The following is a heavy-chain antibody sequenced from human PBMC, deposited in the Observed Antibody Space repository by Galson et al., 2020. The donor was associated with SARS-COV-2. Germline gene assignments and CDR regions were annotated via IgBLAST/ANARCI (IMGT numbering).Heavy chain of an antibody. Sequence: SQTLSLTCTVSVGPITTYYWSWIRQPAGRTLGWSGRIYSSGNANYNPSFKSRVTMSADTSKNQLSLRLNLVTAAGTAIYYCASDYGTDYWGHGTLGTVSS. J-gene: IGHJ4*01. V-gene: IGHV4-4*07. CDR1: VGPITTYY. CDR2: IYSSGNA. D-gene: IGHD4-17*01. CDR3: ASDYGTDY.